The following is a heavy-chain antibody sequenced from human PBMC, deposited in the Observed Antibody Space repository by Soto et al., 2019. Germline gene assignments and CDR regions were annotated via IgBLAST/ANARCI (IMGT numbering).Heavy chain of an antibody. CDR1: GYTFTSYG. J-gene: IGHJ4*02. CDR2: ISAYNGNT. D-gene: IGHD3-10*01. Sequence: ASVKVSCKASGYTFTSYGISWVRQAPGQGLEWMGWISAYNGNTNYAQKLQGRVTMTTDTSTSTAYMELRSLRSDDRAVYYCARSPRGYYGSGPIDYWGQGTLVTVSS. CDR3: ARSPRGYYGSGPIDY. V-gene: IGHV1-18*01.